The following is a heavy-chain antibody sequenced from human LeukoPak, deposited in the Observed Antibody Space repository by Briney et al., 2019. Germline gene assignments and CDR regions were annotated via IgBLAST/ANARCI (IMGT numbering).Heavy chain of an antibody. CDR2: ITSSGRTT. D-gene: IGHD2-8*01. J-gene: IGHJ4*02. Sequence: PGGSLRLSCAVSGFTFSEYEMNWVRQAPGKGLEWISYITSSGRTTNYADAVRGRFTISRDNSKNTLFLQMNSLRTEDTAVYYCARDPMADFDYWGQGSLVTVSS. CDR1: GFTFSEYE. CDR3: ARDPMADFDY. V-gene: IGHV3-48*03.